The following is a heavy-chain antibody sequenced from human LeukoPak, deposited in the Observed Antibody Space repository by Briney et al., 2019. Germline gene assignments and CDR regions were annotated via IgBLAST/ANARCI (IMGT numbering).Heavy chain of an antibody. CDR2: IYSGGST. D-gene: IGHD6-13*01. CDR1: GFTVSSNY. V-gene: IGHV3-53*01. Sequence: PGGSLRLSCAASGFTVSSNYMSWVRQAPGKGLEWVSVIYSGGSTYYADSVKGRFTISRGNSKNTLYLQMNSLRAEDTAVYYCAGSWYRGAFDIWGQGTMVTVSS. J-gene: IGHJ3*02. CDR3: AGSWYRGAFDI.